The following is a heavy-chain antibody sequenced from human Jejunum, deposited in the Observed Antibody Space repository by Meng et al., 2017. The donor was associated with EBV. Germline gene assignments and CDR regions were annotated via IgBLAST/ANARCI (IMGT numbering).Heavy chain of an antibody. CDR2: LNPNNGAT. CDR1: GYTLIDYH. J-gene: IGHJ4*02. V-gene: IGHV1-46*01. D-gene: IGHD5-12*01. Sequence: QGQLVQYGAEVKKPGASVKLSCKTSGYTLIDYHVHWVRQAPGQGLEWMGILNPNNGATSYAQRIRGRVTMTRDTSTSTVYMELSSLRSEDTALYYCVGEIVAPYSFDQWGQGTLVTVSS. CDR3: VGEIVAPYSFDQ.